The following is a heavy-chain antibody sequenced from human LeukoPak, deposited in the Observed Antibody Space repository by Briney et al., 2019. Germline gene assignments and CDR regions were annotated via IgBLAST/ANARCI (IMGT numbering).Heavy chain of an antibody. CDR3: ARGFDSSWGL. CDR1: GGSFSDYY. CDR2: INHSGST. D-gene: IGHD6-13*01. J-gene: IGHJ4*02. Sequence: SETLSLTCAVYGGSFSDYYWSWIRQPPGKGLEWIGEINHSGSTNYNPSLKSRVTISVDTSKNQFSLKLSSVTAADTAVYYCARGFDSSWGLWGQGTLVTVSS. V-gene: IGHV4-34*01.